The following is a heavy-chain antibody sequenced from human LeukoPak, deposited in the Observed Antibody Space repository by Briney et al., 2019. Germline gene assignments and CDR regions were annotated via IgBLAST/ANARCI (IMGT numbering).Heavy chain of an antibody. CDR2: IYYSGST. CDR3: ARDPGNGFIDY. J-gene: IGHJ4*02. V-gene: IGHV4-61*01. CDR1: GCSVSSGSYY. Sequence: SETLSLTCTVSGCSVSSGSYYWSWIRQPPGKGLEWIGYIYYSGSTNYNPSLKSRVTISVDTSKNQFSLKLSSVTAADTAVHYCARDPGNGFIDYWGQGTLVTVSS. D-gene: IGHD1-1*01.